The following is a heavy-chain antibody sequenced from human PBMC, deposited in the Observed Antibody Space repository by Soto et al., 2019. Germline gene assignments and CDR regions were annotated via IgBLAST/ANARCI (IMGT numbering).Heavy chain of an antibody. CDR2: IIPILGIA. J-gene: IGHJ4*02. CDR3: AAPTGYFDY. CDR1: GGTFSSYT. Sequence: QVQLVQSGAEVKKPGSSVKVSCKASGGTFSSYTISWVRQAPGQWLEWMGRIIPILGIANYAQKFQGRVTITADKSTSTAYMELSILRSEDTAVYYCAAPTGYFDYWGQGTLVTVSS. V-gene: IGHV1-69*02.